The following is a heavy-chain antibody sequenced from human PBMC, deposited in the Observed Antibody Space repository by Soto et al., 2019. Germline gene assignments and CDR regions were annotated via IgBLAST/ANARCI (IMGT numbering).Heavy chain of an antibody. CDR1: GFTFSIYA. CDR2: MSPNGNNQ. CDR3: ATVANFFYDRCGY. J-gene: IGHJ4*02. D-gene: IGHD3-22*01. V-gene: IGHV3-30-3*01. Sequence: GGSLSLSCAAPGFTFSIYALHWVRQAPGKGLEWVAVMSPNGNNQYYANSVKTRFTISRDPSKSALYLQMTSLRPDDTAVYYFATVANFFYDRCGYWGQGTLVTVSS.